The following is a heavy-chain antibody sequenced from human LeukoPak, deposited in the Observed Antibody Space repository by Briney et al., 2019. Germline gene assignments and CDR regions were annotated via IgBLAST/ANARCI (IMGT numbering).Heavy chain of an antibody. CDR2: IFYSGST. CDR3: ARSAGDFWSGYYDY. J-gene: IGHJ4*02. D-gene: IGHD3-3*01. Sequence: SETLSLTCAVSGGSISTSNYYWGWIRQPPGKGLEWIGNIFYSGSTYYSPSLRSRVTISLDTSKNQFSLKLSSVTAADTAVYYCARSAGDFWSGYYDYWGQGTLVTVSS. CDR1: GGSISTSNYY. V-gene: IGHV4-39*07.